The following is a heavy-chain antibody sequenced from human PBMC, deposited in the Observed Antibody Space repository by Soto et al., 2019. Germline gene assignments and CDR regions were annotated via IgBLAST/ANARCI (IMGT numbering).Heavy chain of an antibody. CDR2: ISANGDNV. D-gene: IGHD4-17*01. CDR3: AKDMKWGGMTTIHYFDS. V-gene: IGHV3-9*01. J-gene: IGHJ4*02. Sequence: GGSLRLSCVASGFTVDDYAMHWVRQAPGKGLERVSGISANGDNVDYADSVKGRFTVSRDNAKNSLYLQMNSLKPKDKALYYCAKDMKWGGMTTIHYFDSWGQGT. CDR1: GFTVDDYA.